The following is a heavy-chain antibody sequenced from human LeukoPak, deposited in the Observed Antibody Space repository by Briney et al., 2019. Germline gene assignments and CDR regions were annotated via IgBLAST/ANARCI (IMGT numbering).Heavy chain of an antibody. Sequence: GATVKISCKPSGYTFTDYYIHWVQQAPGKGLDWMGRVDPADGETLYAEKFQGRVSFITDSSTDTAYMELSSLRSEDTAVYYRATTQGDGPDYWGQGTLVTVSS. D-gene: IGHD3-16*01. V-gene: IGHV1-69-2*01. CDR2: VDPADGET. CDR1: GYTFTDYY. J-gene: IGHJ4*02. CDR3: ATTQGDGPDY.